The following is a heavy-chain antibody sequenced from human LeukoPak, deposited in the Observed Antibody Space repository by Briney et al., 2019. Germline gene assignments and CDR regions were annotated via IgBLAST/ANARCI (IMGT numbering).Heavy chain of an antibody. V-gene: IGHV1-2*02. CDR1: GYTFTSYD. CDR2: INPNSGGT. Sequence: ASVKVSCKASGYTFTSYDINWVRQAPGQGLEWMGWINPNSGGTNYAQKFQGRVTMTRDTSISTAYMELSRLRSDDTAVYYCARDGDYAYYFDYWGQGTLVTVSS. D-gene: IGHD4-17*01. CDR3: ARDGDYAYYFDY. J-gene: IGHJ4*02.